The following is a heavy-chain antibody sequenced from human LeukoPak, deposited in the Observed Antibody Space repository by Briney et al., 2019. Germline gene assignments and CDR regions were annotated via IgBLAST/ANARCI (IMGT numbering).Heavy chain of an antibody. CDR2: IKPNSGGT. D-gene: IGHD1-1*01. Sequence: ASVKVSYTASGYTFTCYYMHWVGQAPGQGREGMGWIKPNSGGTNYAQKFQGRVTMTRDTSISTAYMELSRLRSDDTAVYYCAREGVDWNHSVYYFDYWGQGTLVTVSS. V-gene: IGHV1-2*02. CDR3: AREGVDWNHSVYYFDY. CDR1: GYTFTCYY. J-gene: IGHJ4*02.